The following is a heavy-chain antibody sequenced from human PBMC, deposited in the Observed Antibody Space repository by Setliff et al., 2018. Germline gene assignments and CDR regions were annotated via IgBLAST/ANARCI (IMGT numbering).Heavy chain of an antibody. Sequence: SGPTLVNPTQILTLTCTFSGFSISTSGMCVSWIRQSPGKALEWLARIDWDDDKYYSTSLKTRLTISKDTSKNQVVLTMTNMDSVDTATYYCARTVRSGSYHYYYMDVWGKGTTVTV. CDR2: IDWDDDK. CDR3: ARTVRSGSYHYYYMDV. V-gene: IGHV2-70*11. CDR1: GFSISTSGMC. J-gene: IGHJ6*03. D-gene: IGHD1-26*01.